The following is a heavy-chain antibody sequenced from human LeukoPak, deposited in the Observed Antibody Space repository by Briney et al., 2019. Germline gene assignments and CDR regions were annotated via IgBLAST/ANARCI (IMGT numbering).Heavy chain of an antibody. J-gene: IGHJ4*02. D-gene: IGHD3-22*01. Sequence: ASVKVSCTASGYTFTGYYMHWVRQAPGQGLEWMGWINPNSGGTNYAQKFQGRVTMTRDTSISTAYMELSRLRSDDTAVYYCARDTGDSSGYYLGYWGQGTLVTVSS. CDR3: ARDTGDSSGYYLGY. CDR1: GYTFTGYY. CDR2: INPNSGGT. V-gene: IGHV1-2*02.